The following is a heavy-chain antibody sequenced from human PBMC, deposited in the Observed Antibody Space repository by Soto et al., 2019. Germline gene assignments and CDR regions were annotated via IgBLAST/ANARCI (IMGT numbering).Heavy chain of an antibody. V-gene: IGHV3-7*03. Sequence: GGSLRLSCAVSGFTFSTYGMSWVRQAPGKGLEWVANIKTDGSETHYVDSVKGRLTISRDNPKTSLFLQMNSLRVEDTAVYFCTSDRYPRFYHGSGSYPYYWGQGT. CDR1: GFTFSTYG. D-gene: IGHD3-10*01. CDR3: TSDRYPRFYHGSGSYPYY. CDR2: IKTDGSET. J-gene: IGHJ4*02.